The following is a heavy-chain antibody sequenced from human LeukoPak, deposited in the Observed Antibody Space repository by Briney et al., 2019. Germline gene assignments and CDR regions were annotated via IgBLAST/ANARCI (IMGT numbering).Heavy chain of an antibody. Sequence: ASVKVSCKASGYTFTGYYMHWVRQAPGQGLEWMGWINPNSGGTNYAQKFQGRVTMTRNTSISTAYMELSSLRSEDTAVYYCAMVRGVMGIDYWGQGTLVTGSS. CDR1: GYTFTGYY. CDR3: AMVRGVMGIDY. J-gene: IGHJ4*02. D-gene: IGHD3-10*01. CDR2: INPNSGGT. V-gene: IGHV1-2*02.